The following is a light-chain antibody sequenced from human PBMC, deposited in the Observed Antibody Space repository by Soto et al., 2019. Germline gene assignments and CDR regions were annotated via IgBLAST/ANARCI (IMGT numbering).Light chain of an antibody. CDR3: HQYTNWHRT. V-gene: IGKV3-15*01. CDR2: DAS. J-gene: IGKJ2*01. Sequence: EIVMTQSPATLSVSPGERATLSCRASQSVSSNLAWYQKKPGQAPRLLIYDASIRATGIPDRFTGSGSGTEFTLTISSLQSEDFAVYYCHQYTNWHRTFGQGTKLEIK. CDR1: QSVSSN.